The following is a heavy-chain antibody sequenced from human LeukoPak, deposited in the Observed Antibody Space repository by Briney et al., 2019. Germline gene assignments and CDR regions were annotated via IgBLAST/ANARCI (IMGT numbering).Heavy chain of an antibody. CDR2: INHSGST. CDR3: ARGLSTGYSSGWSRLVYFDY. V-gene: IGHV4-34*01. Sequence: PSETLSLTCAVYGGSFSGYYWSWIRQPPGKGLEWIGEINHSGSTNYNPSLKSRVTISVDTSKNQLSLKLSSVTAADTAVYYCARGLSTGYSSGWSRLVYFDYWGQGTLVTVSS. D-gene: IGHD6-19*01. CDR1: GGSFSGYY. J-gene: IGHJ4*02.